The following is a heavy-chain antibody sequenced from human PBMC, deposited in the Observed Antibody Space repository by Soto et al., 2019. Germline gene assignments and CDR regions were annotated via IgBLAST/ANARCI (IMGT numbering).Heavy chain of an antibody. CDR2: INHSGST. J-gene: IGHJ4*02. CDR3: ARGFGSFEWPLDY. V-gene: IGHV4-34*01. Sequence: SETLSLTCAVYGVSFSGYYWIWIRQPPGKGLEWIGEINHSGSTNYNPSLKSRVTISVDTSKNQFSLKLSSVTAADTAVYYCARGFGSFEWPLDYWGQGTLVTVSS. CDR1: GVSFSGYY. D-gene: IGHD3-3*01.